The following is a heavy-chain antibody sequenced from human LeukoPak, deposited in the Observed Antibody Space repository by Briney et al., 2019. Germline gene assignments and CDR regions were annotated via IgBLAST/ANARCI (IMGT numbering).Heavy chain of an antibody. J-gene: IGHJ4*02. CDR3: ARYCSSTSSDTTPFDY. D-gene: IGHD2-2*01. CDR2: IKQDGSVK. CDR1: GFTFSSYW. V-gene: IGHV3-7*01. Sequence: GGSLRLSCAASGFTFSSYWMSWVRQAPGKGLEWVANIKQDGSVKYYVDSVKGRFTISRDNAKNSLYLQMNSLRAEDTAVYYCARYCSSTSSDTTPFDYWGQGTLVTVSS.